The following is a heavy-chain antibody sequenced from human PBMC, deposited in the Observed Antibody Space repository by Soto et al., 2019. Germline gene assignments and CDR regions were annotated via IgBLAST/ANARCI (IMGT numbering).Heavy chain of an antibody. CDR1: GYTLTELS. J-gene: IGHJ6*02. D-gene: IGHD2-2*01. Sequence: GASVKVSCKVSGYTLTELSMHWVRQAPGKGLEWMGGFDPEDGETIYAQKFQGRVTMTEDTSTDTAYMELSSLRSEDTAVYYCASTGVEIVVVPAALIVWGQGTTVTVSS. CDR3: ASTGVEIVVVPAALIV. CDR2: FDPEDGET. V-gene: IGHV1-24*01.